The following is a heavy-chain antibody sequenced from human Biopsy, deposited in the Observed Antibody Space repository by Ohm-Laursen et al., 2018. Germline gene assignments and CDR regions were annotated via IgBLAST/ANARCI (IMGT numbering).Heavy chain of an antibody. Sequence: GSLRLSCTASGFPFSTYAMSWVRQTPGKGLEWVSSINGGGDGTFYADSVKGRFSISRDNPKNTLYLQMKSLRAEDTALYYCAKDLKWDVSADYFDFWGQGTLVTVSS. J-gene: IGHJ4*02. CDR3: AKDLKWDVSADYFDF. D-gene: IGHD1-26*01. CDR2: INGGGDGT. V-gene: IGHV3-23*01. CDR1: GFPFSTYA.